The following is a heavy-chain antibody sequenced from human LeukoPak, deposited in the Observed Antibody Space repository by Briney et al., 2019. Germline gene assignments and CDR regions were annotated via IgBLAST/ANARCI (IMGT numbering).Heavy chain of an antibody. Sequence: GGSLRLSCEASRFSFSTYPMGWVRRAPGKGLEWVSGISASGDVTFHADPLKDRFTISGDNAKNSLYLQMNSLRAEDTASYYCAKASPGRRGVIIGYYFDYWGQGTLVTVSS. CDR2: ISASGDVT. D-gene: IGHD3-10*01. V-gene: IGHV3-23*01. J-gene: IGHJ4*02. CDR3: AKASPGRRGVIIGYYFDY. CDR1: RFSFSTYP.